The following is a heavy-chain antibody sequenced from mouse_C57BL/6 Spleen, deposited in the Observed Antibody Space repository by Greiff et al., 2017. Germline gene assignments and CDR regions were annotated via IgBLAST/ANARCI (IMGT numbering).Heavy chain of an antibody. Sequence: VQLQQSGPELVKPGASVKISCKASGYSFTGYYMNWVKQSPEKSLEWIGEINPSTGGTTYNQKFKAKATLTVDKSSSTAYMQLKSLTSEDSAVYYCARRDYYSNFYAMDYWGQGTSVTVSS. CDR2: INPSTGGT. CDR1: GYSFTGYY. V-gene: IGHV1-42*01. J-gene: IGHJ4*01. D-gene: IGHD2-5*01. CDR3: ARRDYYSNFYAMDY.